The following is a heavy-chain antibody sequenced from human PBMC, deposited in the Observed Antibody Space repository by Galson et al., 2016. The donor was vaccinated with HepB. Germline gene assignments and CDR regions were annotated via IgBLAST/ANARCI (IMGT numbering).Heavy chain of an antibody. Sequence: QSGAEVTKAGESLRISCKGSGSIFTNSWISWVRQMPGKGLEWMGRIDPTDSYSKYSPSFQGHVTFSVDKSISTAYLQWSSLKASDTAMYYCARLETDKSSWPFDSWGQGTLVTVSS. CDR3: ARLETDKSSWPFDS. CDR1: GSIFTNSW. J-gene: IGHJ4*02. D-gene: IGHD6-13*01. CDR2: IDPTDSYS. V-gene: IGHV5-10-1*01.